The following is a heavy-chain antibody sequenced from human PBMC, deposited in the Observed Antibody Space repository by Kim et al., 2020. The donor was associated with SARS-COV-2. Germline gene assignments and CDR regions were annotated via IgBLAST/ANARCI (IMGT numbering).Heavy chain of an antibody. CDR3: ARLVATDYGMDV. CDR1: GGSISSSSYY. D-gene: IGHD5-12*01. V-gene: IGHV4-39*01. Sequence: SETLSLTCTVSGGSISSSSYYWGWIRQPPGKGLEWIGSIYYSGSTYYNPSLKSRVTISVDTSKNQFSLKLSSVTAADTAVYYCARLVATDYGMDVWGQGTTVTVSS. CDR2: IYYSGST. J-gene: IGHJ6*02.